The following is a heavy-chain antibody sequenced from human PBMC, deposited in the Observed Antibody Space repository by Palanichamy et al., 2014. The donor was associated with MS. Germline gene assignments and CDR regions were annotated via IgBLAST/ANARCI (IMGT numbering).Heavy chain of an antibody. V-gene: IGHV1-3*01. Sequence: QVQLVQSGAEVKKPGASVKVSCKASGYTFTSYAMHWVRQAPGQRLEWMGWINAGNGNTKYSQKFQGRVTITRDTSASTAYMELSSLRSEDTAVYHCAREDCSSTSCSQFVWGWFDPWGQGTLVTVSS. D-gene: IGHD2-2*01. CDR3: AREDCSSTSCSQFVWGWFDP. J-gene: IGHJ5*02. CDR2: INAGNGNT. CDR1: GYTFTSYA.